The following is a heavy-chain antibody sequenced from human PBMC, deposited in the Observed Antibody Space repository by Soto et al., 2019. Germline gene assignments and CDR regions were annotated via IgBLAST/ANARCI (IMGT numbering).Heavy chain of an antibody. CDR3: AREGVGHDAFDI. CDR2: TRNKANSYTT. V-gene: IGHV3-72*01. CDR1: GFTFSDHY. Sequence: GGSLRLSCAASGFTFSDHYMDWVRQAPGKGLEWVGRTRNKANSYTTEYAASVKGRFTISRDDSKNSLYLQMNSLKTEDTAVYYCAREGVGHDAFDIWGQGTMGTVSS. J-gene: IGHJ3*02. D-gene: IGHD1-26*01.